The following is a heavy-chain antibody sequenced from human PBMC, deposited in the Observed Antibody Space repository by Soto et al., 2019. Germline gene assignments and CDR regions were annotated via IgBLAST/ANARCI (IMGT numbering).Heavy chain of an antibody. V-gene: IGHV3-66*01. CDR1: GFTVSSNY. CDR2: IYSGGST. Sequence: EVQLVESGGGLVQPGGSLRLSCAASGFTVSSNYMSWVRQAPGKGLEWVSVIYSGGSTYYADSVKGRFTISRDNSKNTLYLQMNSLRAEDTAVYYCAREVSAMVPYFDSWGQGTLVTVSS. J-gene: IGHJ4*02. CDR3: AREVSAMVPYFDS. D-gene: IGHD5-18*01.